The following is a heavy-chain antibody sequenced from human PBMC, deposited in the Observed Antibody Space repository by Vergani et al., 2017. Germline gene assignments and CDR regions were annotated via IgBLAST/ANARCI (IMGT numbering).Heavy chain of an antibody. CDR1: GGSISSYY. Sequence: QVQLQESGPGLVKPSETLSLTCTVSGGSISSYYWSWIRQPPGKGLEWIGYIYYSGSTNYNPSLKSRVTISVDTSKNLFSLKLSSVTAADTAVYYCARGMYYYDSSGYYQTSYYYYGMDVWGQGTTVTVSS. V-gene: IGHV4-59*01. D-gene: IGHD3-22*01. CDR2: IYYSGST. CDR3: ARGMYYYDSSGYYQTSYYYYGMDV. J-gene: IGHJ6*02.